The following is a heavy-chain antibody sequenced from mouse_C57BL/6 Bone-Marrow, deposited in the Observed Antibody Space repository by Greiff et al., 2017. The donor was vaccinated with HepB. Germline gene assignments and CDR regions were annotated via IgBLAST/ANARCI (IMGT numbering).Heavy chain of an antibody. CDR1: GFTFSSYT. V-gene: IGHV5-9*01. J-gene: IGHJ3*01. CDR3: ARGLYYDYGFAY. CDR2: ISGGGGNT. Sequence: DVQLQESGGGLVKPGGSLKLSCAASGFTFSSYTMSWVRQTPEKRLEWVATISGGGGNTYYPDSVKGRFTISRDNAKNTLYLQMSSLRSEDTALYYCARGLYYDYGFAYWGQGTLVTVSA. D-gene: IGHD2-4*01.